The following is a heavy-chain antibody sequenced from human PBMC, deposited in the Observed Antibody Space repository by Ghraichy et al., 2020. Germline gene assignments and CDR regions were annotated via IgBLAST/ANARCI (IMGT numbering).Heavy chain of an antibody. D-gene: IGHD2-2*01. CDR3: ARDGTSSSGWFDP. V-gene: IGHV4-31*03. Sequence: SETLSLTCTVSGGSISGAIYYWSWIRQHPGKGLEWIGYIFYSGPTYYNPSLNSRVTISVDTSKNQFSLKLNSVTAADTAVYYCARDGTSSSGWFDPWGQGILVTVSS. CDR2: IFYSGPT. CDR1: GGSISGAIYY. J-gene: IGHJ5*02.